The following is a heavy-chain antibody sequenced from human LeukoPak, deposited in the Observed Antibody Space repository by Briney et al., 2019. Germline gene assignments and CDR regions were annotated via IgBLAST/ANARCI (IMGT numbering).Heavy chain of an antibody. Sequence: GESLQISCQGSGYSFINYWIAWVRQMPGKGLEWMGIIFPGDSDTRYSPSLQGQVTISADKSISTADLQWSSLKASDTAMYFCARLYCSGASCYFDYWGQGTLVTVSS. V-gene: IGHV5-51*01. J-gene: IGHJ4*02. CDR3: ARLYCSGASCYFDY. CDR1: GYSFINYW. D-gene: IGHD2-15*01. CDR2: IFPGDSDT.